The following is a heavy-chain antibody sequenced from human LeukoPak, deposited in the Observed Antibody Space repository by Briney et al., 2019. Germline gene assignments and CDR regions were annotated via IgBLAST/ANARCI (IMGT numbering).Heavy chain of an antibody. D-gene: IGHD6-13*01. CDR3: ATVKMRVSSWRRRGYYFDY. V-gene: IGHV1-3*01. CDR2: INAGNGNT. CDR1: GYTFTSYA. Sequence: ASVKVSCKASGYTFTSYAMHWVRQAPGQRLEWMGWINAGNGNTKYSQKFQGRVTMTEDTSTDTAYMELSSLRSEDTAVYYCATVKMRVSSWRRRGYYFDYWSQGTLVTVSS. J-gene: IGHJ4*02.